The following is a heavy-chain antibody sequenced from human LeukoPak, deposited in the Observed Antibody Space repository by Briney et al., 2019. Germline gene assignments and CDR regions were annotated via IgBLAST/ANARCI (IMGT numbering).Heavy chain of an antibody. CDR3: ARAPFDTSSVDTAMVTGFDY. CDR2: INHSGST. CDR1: GGSFSGYY. V-gene: IGHV4-34*01. D-gene: IGHD5-18*01. J-gene: IGHJ4*02. Sequence: PSETLSLTCAVYGGSFSGYYWSWIRQPPGKGLEWTGEINHSGSTNYNPSLKSRVTISVDTSKNQFSLKLSSVTAADTAVYYCARAPFDTSSVDTAMVTGFDYWGQGTLVTVSS.